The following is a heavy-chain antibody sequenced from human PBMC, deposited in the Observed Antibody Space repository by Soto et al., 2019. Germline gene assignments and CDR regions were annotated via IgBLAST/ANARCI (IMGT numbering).Heavy chain of an antibody. Sequence: GVSLSLSCSTSGLTFSNYAIHWVRQAPGKGLEYVSALSGNGGSAYYADSVKGRFTISRDNSKDTLYLQMSSLRPEDTAVYYCVKGPRGYVGYGFDYCGKGSRITVS. CDR3: VKGPRGYVGYGFDY. CDR2: LSGNGGSA. CDR1: GLTFSNYA. D-gene: IGHD5-12*01. J-gene: IGHJ4*02. V-gene: IGHV3-64D*06.